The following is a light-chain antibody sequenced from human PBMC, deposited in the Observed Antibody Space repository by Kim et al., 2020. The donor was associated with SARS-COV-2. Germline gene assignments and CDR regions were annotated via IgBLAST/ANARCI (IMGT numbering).Light chain of an antibody. V-gene: IGKV3-20*01. J-gene: IGKJ5*01. Sequence: LSPGESATRSCRASQSISSTSLAWYQQKPGQAPRILLYSASSRATGIPDRFSGSGSGTDFTLTISRLEPDDFAVYFCQQFGRSLTFGQGTRLEIK. CDR3: QQFGRSLT. CDR1: QSISSTS. CDR2: SAS.